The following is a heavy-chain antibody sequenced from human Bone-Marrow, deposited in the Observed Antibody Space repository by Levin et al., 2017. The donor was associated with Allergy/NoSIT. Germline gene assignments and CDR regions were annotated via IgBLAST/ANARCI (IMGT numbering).Heavy chain of an antibody. CDR1: GFTFSRYA. CDR3: AKGHDYSYPYFES. Sequence: PGGSLRLSCAASGFTFSRYAMNWVRQAPGKGLEWVSTITASGGSTFYTDSVMGRFTISRDNSKNTLFLQMTSLRAEDAAVYYCAKGHDYSYPYFESWGQGTPVTVSS. V-gene: IGHV3-23*01. J-gene: IGHJ4*02. D-gene: IGHD4-11*01. CDR2: ITASGGST.